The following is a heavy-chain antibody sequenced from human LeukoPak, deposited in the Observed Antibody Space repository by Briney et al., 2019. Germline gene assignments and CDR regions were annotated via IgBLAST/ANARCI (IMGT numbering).Heavy chain of an antibody. CDR3: ARDNGEWRLNWFDH. V-gene: IGHV3-33*01. J-gene: IGHJ5*02. CDR2: IWDDGNNK. D-gene: IGHD2-8*01. Sequence: GGSLRLSCAASGFTFTSYGMHWVRQAPGKGLDWVALIWDDGNNKYYADSVKGRFTISRDNSKNTLYLQMNSLRAEDTAVYYCARDNGEWRLNWFDHWGRGTLVTVSS. CDR1: GFTFTSYG.